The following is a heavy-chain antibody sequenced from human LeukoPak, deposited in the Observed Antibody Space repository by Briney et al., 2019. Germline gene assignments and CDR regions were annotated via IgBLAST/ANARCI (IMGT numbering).Heavy chain of an antibody. J-gene: IGHJ4*02. CDR1: GFAFSAYW. CDR3: ARSLWPEDY. CDR2: INQDGNSQ. D-gene: IGHD2-21*01. V-gene: IGHV3-7*01. Sequence: GGSLRLSCEASGFAFSAYWASWVRQAPGKGLEWVGNINQDGNSQNYVDSVRGRFTISQDNAKTSVYLQMNSLRAEDTAVYYCARSLWPEDYWGQGILVTVSS.